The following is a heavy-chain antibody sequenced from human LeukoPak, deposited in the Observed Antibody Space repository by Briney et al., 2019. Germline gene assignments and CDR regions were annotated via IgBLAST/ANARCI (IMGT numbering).Heavy chain of an antibody. CDR2: IWYDGSNK. D-gene: IGHD3-3*01. CDR3: ARSVQAEWLLYYYYYYGMDV. V-gene: IGHV3-33*01. CDR1: GFTFSSYG. Sequence: GGSLRLSCAASGFTFSSYGMHWVRQAPGKGLEWVAVIWYDGSNKYYADSVKGRFTISRDNSKNTLYLQMNSLRAEDTAVYYCARSVQAEWLLYYYYYYGMDVWGQGTTVTVSS. J-gene: IGHJ6*02.